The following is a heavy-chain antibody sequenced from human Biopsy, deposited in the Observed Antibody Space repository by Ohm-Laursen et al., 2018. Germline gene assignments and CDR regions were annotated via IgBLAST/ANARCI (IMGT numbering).Heavy chain of an antibody. CDR2: IFFSGDT. CDR1: GDSIFGGGYY. V-gene: IGHV4-31*03. D-gene: IGHD3-22*01. J-gene: IGHJ2*01. CDR3: ARAKTQDRSFPDWYFDL. Sequence: SDTLSLTCIVSGDSIFGGGYYWTWIRQHPEKGLEWLRYIFFSGDTHYNPSLRSRVDISSDMSKNEFYLRLYSVTAADTAVYYCARAKTQDRSFPDWYFDLWGRGTLVTVSS.